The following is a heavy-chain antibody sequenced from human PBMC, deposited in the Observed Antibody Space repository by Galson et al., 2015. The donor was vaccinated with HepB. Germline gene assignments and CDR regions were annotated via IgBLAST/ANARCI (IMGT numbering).Heavy chain of an antibody. V-gene: IGHV6-1*01. CDR2: TWYRSKWYN. CDR1: GDSVSGNSAA. Sequence: CAISGDSVSGNSAAWNWIRQSPSRGLEWLGRTWYRSKWYNGYAVSVKSRITINPGTSKNQFSLHLNSVTPEDTAVYYCARSAGDLNYWGQGTLVTVSS. D-gene: IGHD7-27*01. J-gene: IGHJ4*02. CDR3: ARSAGDLNY.